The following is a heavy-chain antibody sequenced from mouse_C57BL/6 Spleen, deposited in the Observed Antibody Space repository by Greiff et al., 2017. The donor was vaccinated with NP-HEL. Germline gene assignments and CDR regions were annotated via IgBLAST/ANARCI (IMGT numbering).Heavy chain of an antibody. CDR1: GYTFTSYT. CDR2: INPSSGYT. V-gene: IGHV1-4*01. CDR3: ARSPTTVVAWYFDV. D-gene: IGHD1-1*01. Sequence: QVQLQQSGAELARPGASVKMSCKASGYTFTSYTMHWVNQRPGQGPEWIGYINPSSGYTKYNQKFKDKATLTADKSSSTAYMQLSSLTSEDSAVYYCARSPTTVVAWYFDVWGTGTTVTVSS. J-gene: IGHJ1*03.